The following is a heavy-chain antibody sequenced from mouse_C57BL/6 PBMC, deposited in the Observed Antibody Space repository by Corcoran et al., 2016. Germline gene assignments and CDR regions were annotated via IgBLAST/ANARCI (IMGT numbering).Heavy chain of an antibody. CDR2: IYPGSGNT. J-gene: IGHJ4*01. V-gene: IGHV1-66*01. CDR3: ARPITTVVATPDAMDY. CDR1: GYSFTSYY. Sequence: QVQLQQSGPELVKPGASVKISCKASGYSFTSYYIHWVKQRPGQGLEWIGWIYPGSGNTKYNEKFKGKATLTADTSSSTAYMQLSSLTSEDSAVYYCARPITTVVATPDAMDYLGQGTSVTVSA. D-gene: IGHD1-1*01.